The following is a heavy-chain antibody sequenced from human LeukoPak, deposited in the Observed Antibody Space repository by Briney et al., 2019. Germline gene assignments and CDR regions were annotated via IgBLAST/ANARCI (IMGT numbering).Heavy chain of an antibody. CDR3: ARSGIAVAGTNTHFDY. J-gene: IGHJ4*02. Sequence: ASVKVSCKASGYTFISYGITWVRQAPGQGLEWMGWISAYNGNTNYAQKVQGRVTMTTDTSTSTAYMELRSLRSDDTAVYYCARSGIAVAGTNTHFDYWGQGTLVTVSS. V-gene: IGHV1-18*01. CDR2: ISAYNGNT. CDR1: GYTFISYG. D-gene: IGHD6-19*01.